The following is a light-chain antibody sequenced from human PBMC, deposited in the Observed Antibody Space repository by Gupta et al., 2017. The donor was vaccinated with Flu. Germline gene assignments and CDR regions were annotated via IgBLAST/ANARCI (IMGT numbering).Light chain of an antibody. CDR3: QQAYSFPRT. V-gene: IGKV1-12*01. CDR2: GSS. Sequence: PSSSSASVGDRVIISCPASPFIGFWLAWYPQKPGQPPELVIYGSSIVRGGVPSRFSGSGSATEFSLTITGLQSEDFATYYCQQAYSFPRTFGQGTKVDIK. J-gene: IGKJ1*01. CDR1: PFIGFW.